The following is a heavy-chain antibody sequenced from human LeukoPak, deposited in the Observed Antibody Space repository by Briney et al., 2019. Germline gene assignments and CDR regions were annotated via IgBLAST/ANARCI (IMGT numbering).Heavy chain of an antibody. Sequence: HTGGSLRLSCAASGFTFTSHEMNWVRQAPGKGLEWVSYINGVGSTTYYADSVKGRFTISRDNAKNSLYLQVNSLKAEDTAVYYGTRCDRDVVARIPWFDPWGQGTLVTVSS. J-gene: IGHJ5*02. D-gene: IGHD5-12*01. CDR3: TRCDRDVVARIPWFDP. CDR1: GFTFTSHE. CDR2: INGVGSTT. V-gene: IGHV3-48*03.